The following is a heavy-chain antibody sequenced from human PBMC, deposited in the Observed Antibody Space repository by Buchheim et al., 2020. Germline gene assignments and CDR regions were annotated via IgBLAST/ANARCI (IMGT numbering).Heavy chain of an antibody. CDR1: GFTFSSYA. J-gene: IGHJ6*03. D-gene: IGHD3-10*01. CDR3: AKDMYGVRGVIGDYHYYYMDV. CDR2: MSGSGGRT. Sequence: EVQLLESGGGLVQPGGSLRLSCAASGFTFSSYAMNWVRQAPGKGLEWVSGMSGSGGRTYDADFVKGRFTISRDNSKNTLYLQMNSLRAEDTAVYYCAKDMYGVRGVIGDYHYYYMDVWGKGTT. V-gene: IGHV3-23*01.